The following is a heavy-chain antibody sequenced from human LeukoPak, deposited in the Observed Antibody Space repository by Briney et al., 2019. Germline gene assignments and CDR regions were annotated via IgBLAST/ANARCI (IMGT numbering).Heavy chain of an antibody. D-gene: IGHD2-15*01. CDR3: ARAPWYGGYYFDY. J-gene: IGHJ4*02. Sequence: PGGSLRLSCAASGFTVSSNYMSWVRQAPEKGLEWVSVIYSGGSTYYADSVKGRFTISRDNSKSTLYLQMNSLRAEDTAVYYCARAPWYGGYYFDYWGQGTLVTVSS. V-gene: IGHV3-66*01. CDR2: IYSGGST. CDR1: GFTVSSNY.